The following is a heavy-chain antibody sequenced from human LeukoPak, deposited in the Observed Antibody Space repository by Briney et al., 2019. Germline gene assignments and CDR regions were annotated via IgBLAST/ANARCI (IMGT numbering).Heavy chain of an antibody. CDR3: ARLVAAKGPFDY. Sequence: SETLSLTCAVYGGSFSGYYWSWIRQPPGKGLEWIGEINHSGSINYNPSLKSRVTISVDTSKNQFSLKLSSVTAADTAVYYCARLVAAKGPFDYWGQGTLVTVSS. V-gene: IGHV4-34*01. D-gene: IGHD2-15*01. J-gene: IGHJ4*02. CDR2: INHSGSI. CDR1: GGSFSGYY.